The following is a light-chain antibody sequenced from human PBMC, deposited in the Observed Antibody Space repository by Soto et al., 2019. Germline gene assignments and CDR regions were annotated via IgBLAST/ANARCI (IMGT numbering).Light chain of an antibody. CDR1: QSVSSN. V-gene: IGKV3-15*01. J-gene: IGKJ1*01. CDR3: LHTFSFPRT. Sequence: EIVMTQSPATLSVSPGERATLSCRASQSVSSNLAWYQQKPGQAPRLLIYGASTRATGIPARFSGSGSGAEFILTINPLQAEDFATYYCLHTFSFPRTFGQGTKVDIK. CDR2: GAS.